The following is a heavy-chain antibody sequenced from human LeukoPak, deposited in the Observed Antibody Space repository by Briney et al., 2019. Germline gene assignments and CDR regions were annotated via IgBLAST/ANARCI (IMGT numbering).Heavy chain of an antibody. Sequence: SETLSLTCAVSGGSISSSNWWSWVRQPPGKGLEWIGEIYHSGSTNYNPSLKSRVTISVDKSKNQFSLKLSSVTAADTAVYYCARDQRDDYGDHAFDYWGQGTLVTVSS. CDR2: IYHSGST. CDR3: ARDQRDDYGDHAFDY. V-gene: IGHV4-4*02. J-gene: IGHJ4*02. D-gene: IGHD4-17*01. CDR1: GGSISSSNW.